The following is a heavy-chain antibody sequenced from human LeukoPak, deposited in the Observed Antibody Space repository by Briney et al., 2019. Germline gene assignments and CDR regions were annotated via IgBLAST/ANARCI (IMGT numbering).Heavy chain of an antibody. J-gene: IGHJ5*02. CDR2: IYYSGST. Sequence: KPSETLSLTCTVSGGSISSYYWSWIRQPPGKGLEWIGYIYYSGSTNYNPSLKSRVTISVDTSKNQFSLKLSSVTAADTAVYYCARQYSYGSNWSDPWGQGTLVTVSS. V-gene: IGHV4-59*01. CDR1: GGSISSYY. D-gene: IGHD5-18*01. CDR3: ARQYSYGSNWSDP.